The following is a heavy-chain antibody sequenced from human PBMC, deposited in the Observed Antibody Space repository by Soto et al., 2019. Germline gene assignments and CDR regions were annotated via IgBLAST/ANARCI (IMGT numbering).Heavy chain of an antibody. CDR2: IWYDGSNK. D-gene: IGHD5-12*01. Sequence: QVQLVESGGGVVQPGRSLRLSCAASGFTFSSYGMHWVRQAPGKGLEWVAVIWYDGSNKYYADSVKGRFTISRDNSKNTLELQMNSLRAEDTAVYYCARVYSSYDYFDYWGQGTLVTVSS. CDR3: ARVYSSYDYFDY. V-gene: IGHV3-33*01. J-gene: IGHJ4*02. CDR1: GFTFSSYG.